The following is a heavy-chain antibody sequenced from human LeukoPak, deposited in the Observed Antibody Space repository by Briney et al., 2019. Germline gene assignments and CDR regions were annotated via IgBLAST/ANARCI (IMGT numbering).Heavy chain of an antibody. CDR2: ISYSGST. J-gene: IGHJ5*02. Sequence: KTSETLSLTCTVSGGSISSNSYYWGWIRQPPGKGLEWIGVISYSGSTYYNPSLKSRVTISVDTSKNQFSLKLSSVTAADTAVYYCARGRSRQSFDPWGQGTLVTVSS. V-gene: IGHV4-39*07. CDR1: GGSISSNSYY. CDR3: ARGRSRQSFDP. D-gene: IGHD6-19*01.